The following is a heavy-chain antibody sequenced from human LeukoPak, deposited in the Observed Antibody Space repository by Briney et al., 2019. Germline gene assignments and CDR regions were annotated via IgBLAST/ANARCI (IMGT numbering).Heavy chain of an antibody. CDR3: ARQGWPRGFRY. CDR2: IYPGDSDT. D-gene: IGHD5-24*01. Sequence: LGASLQISCKGSGYSFTSYWIGWVRQLPGKGLEWMGIIYPGDSDTRYSPSFQGQVTISADKSISTAYLQWSSLKASDTAMYYCARQGWPRGFRYWGQGTLVTVSS. V-gene: IGHV5-51*01. J-gene: IGHJ4*02. CDR1: GYSFTSYW.